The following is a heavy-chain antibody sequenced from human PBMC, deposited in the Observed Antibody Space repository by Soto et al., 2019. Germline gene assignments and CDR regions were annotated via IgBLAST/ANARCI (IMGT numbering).Heavy chain of an antibody. CDR2: IWYDGSIK. J-gene: IGHJ3*02. D-gene: IGHD1-26*01. Sequence: QVQLVESGGGVVQPGRSLRLSCAASGFTFGIYGMHWVRQAPGKGLEWVAVIWYDGSIKYHADSVKGRFTISRDNSKNTVYLQMNSLRDEDTAVYYCARATSGSFDALDMWGQGIMVTVSS. V-gene: IGHV3-33*01. CDR1: GFTFGIYG. CDR3: ARATSGSFDALDM.